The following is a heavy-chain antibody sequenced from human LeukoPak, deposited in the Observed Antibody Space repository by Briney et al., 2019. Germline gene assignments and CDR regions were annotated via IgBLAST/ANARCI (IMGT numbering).Heavy chain of an antibody. J-gene: IGHJ4*02. CDR3: ARDLVVSLGY. CDR1: GITFRSYE. V-gene: IGHV3-48*03. D-gene: IGHD2-15*01. CDR2: ISSSGSTI. Sequence: GSPRPSCAASGITFRSYEMNRGRQGSGKGVEWVSYISSSGSTIYYADSVKGRFTISRDNAKNSLYLQMNSLRAEDTAVYYCARDLVVSLGYWGQGTLVTVSS.